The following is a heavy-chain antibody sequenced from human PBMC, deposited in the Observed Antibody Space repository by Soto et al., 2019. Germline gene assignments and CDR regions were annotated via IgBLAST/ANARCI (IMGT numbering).Heavy chain of an antibody. CDR2: ISSSSSTI. CDR1: GFTFSSYS. D-gene: IGHD3-10*01. Sequence: PGGSLRLSCAASGFTFSSYSMNWVRQAPGKGLEWVSYISSSSSTIYYADSVKGRFTISRDNAKNSLYLQMNSLRDEDTAVYYCARDRLLWFGELFSAFDIWGQGTMVTVSS. CDR3: ARDRLLWFGELFSAFDI. J-gene: IGHJ3*02. V-gene: IGHV3-48*02.